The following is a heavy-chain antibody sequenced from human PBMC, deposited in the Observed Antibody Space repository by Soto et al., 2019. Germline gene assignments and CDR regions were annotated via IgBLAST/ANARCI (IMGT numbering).Heavy chain of an antibody. D-gene: IGHD3-16*01. CDR2: IIPVFDKA. V-gene: IGHV1-69*01. J-gene: IGHJ3*01. CDR3: ARLRRDWGDAFDL. Sequence: QVQLVQSGADVKKPGSSVKVSCKTSGGSFGSSAISWVRQAPAQGLEWMGEIIPVFDKANYAQNFQDRLTITADESTGTVFMQLSSLRYDDTAVYFCARLRRDWGDAFDLWGQGTFVTVSS. CDR1: GGSFGSSA.